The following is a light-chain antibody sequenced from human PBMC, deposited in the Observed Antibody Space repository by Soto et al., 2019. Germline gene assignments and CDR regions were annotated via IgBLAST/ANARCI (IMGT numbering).Light chain of an antibody. Sequence: QSVLTQPASVSGSPGQSITISCTGTSSDVGGYNYVSWYQHHPGKAPKLIIYDVTNRPSGVSNPFSGSKSGTTASLTISGLQPEDEDDDYYSSNTTSNTRQIVFGTGTKVTVL. J-gene: IGLJ1*01. CDR2: DVT. CDR1: SSDVGGYNY. CDR3: SSNTTSNTRQIV. V-gene: IGLV2-14*03.